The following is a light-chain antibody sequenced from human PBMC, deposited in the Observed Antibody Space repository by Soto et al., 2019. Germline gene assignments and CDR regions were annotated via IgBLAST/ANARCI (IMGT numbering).Light chain of an antibody. CDR2: GNS. J-gene: IGLJ1*01. Sequence: QSVLTQPPSVSGAPGQRVTISCTGSSSNIGAGFDIHWYQQLPGTAPKLLMYGNSNRPSGVPDRFSGSKSDTSASLAITGLQAEDEADYYCQSYDSSLSGDVFGTGTKLTVL. CDR3: QSYDSSLSGDV. V-gene: IGLV1-40*01. CDR1: SSNIGAGFD.